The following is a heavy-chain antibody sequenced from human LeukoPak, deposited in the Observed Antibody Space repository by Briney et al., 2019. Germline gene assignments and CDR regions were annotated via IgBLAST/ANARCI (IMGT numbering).Heavy chain of an antibody. CDR1: GGSFSGYY. Sequence: SETLSLTCAVYGGSFSGYYWTWIRQAPGKGLEWIGEINHNGSANYISSLKSRLTLSVDTSKDQFSLKLISVTAADTAVYFCARLVGVIKHDYFYYYLDVWGKGTTVTVPS. D-gene: IGHD3-22*01. CDR3: ARLVGVIKHDYFYYYLDV. J-gene: IGHJ6*03. CDR2: INHNGSA. V-gene: IGHV4-34*01.